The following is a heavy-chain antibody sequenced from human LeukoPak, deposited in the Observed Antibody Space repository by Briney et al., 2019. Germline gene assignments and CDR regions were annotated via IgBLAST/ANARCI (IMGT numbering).Heavy chain of an antibody. Sequence: GGSLRLSCAASGFTFDDYAMHWVRQAPGKGLEWVSGISWNSGSIGYADSVKGRFTISRDNAKNSLYLQMNSLRAEDTALYCCAKDIGKAVVTGSWFDPWGQGTLVTVSS. CDR3: AKDIGKAVVTGSWFDP. CDR2: ISWNSGSI. D-gene: IGHD2-21*02. J-gene: IGHJ5*02. V-gene: IGHV3-9*01. CDR1: GFTFDDYA.